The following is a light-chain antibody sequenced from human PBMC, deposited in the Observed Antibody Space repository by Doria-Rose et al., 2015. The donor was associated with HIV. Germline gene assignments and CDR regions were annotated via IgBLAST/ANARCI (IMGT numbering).Light chain of an antibody. CDR3: QSYDSSLSGYV. V-gene: IGLV1-40*01. CDR2: GNI. J-gene: IGLJ1*01. Sequence: QTVVTQEPSVSEAPGQRVTISCTGSSSNIGAGYDVHWYQQLPGTAPKLLIYGNINRHSGVPDRISGSESGTSASLAITGLQAEDEADYYCQSYDSSLSGYVFGTGTKVTVL. CDR1: SSNIGAGYD.